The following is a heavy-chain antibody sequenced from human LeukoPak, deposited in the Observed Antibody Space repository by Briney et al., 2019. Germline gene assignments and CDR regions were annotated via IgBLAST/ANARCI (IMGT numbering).Heavy chain of an antibody. CDR3: ARDKGADEGSKFDY. CDR1: GFTFNNYN. J-gene: IGHJ4*02. Sequence: PGGSLRLSCAASGFTFNNYNMNWVRQTPGKGLEWVAIISEDGSVQFYGDSVKGRFTISRDNAKHSLYLQMNSLRAEDTALYYCARDKGADEGSKFDYWGQGTLVTVSS. CDR2: ISEDGSVQ. D-gene: IGHD1-26*01. V-gene: IGHV3-7*03.